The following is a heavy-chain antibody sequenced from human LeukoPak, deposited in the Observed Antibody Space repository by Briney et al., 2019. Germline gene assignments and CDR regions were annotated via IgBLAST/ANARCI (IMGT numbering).Heavy chain of an antibody. CDR1: GSTYSTYS. CDR3: ARGSSNIAARNNWFDP. J-gene: IGHJ5*02. D-gene: IGHD6-6*01. V-gene: IGHV3-21*01. Sequence: GGSLRLSCAASGSTYSTYSMNWVRQAPGKGLEWVSSISTSSSYINYADSVKGRFTISRDNAKNSLYLQMNSLRAEDTAVYYCARGSSNIAARNNWFDPWGQGTLVTVSS. CDR2: ISTSSSYI.